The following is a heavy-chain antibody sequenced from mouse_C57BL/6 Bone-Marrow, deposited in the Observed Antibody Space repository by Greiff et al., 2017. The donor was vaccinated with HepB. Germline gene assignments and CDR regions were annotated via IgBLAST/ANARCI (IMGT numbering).Heavy chain of an antibody. D-gene: IGHD4-1*01. V-gene: IGHV1-82*01. CDR1: GYAFSSSW. CDR2: IYPGDGDT. J-gene: IGHJ2*01. Sequence: QVQLQQSGPELVKPGASVKLSCKASGYAFSSSWMNWVKQRPGKGLEWIGRIYPGDGDTNYNGKFKGKATLTADKSSSTAYMQLSSLTSEDSAVYFCARLGRLDYWGQGTTLTVSS. CDR3: ARLGRLDY.